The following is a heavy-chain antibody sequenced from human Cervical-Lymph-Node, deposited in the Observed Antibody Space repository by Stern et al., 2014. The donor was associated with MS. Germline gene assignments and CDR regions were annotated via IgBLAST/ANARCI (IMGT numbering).Heavy chain of an antibody. CDR3: AKASWNDDAFDI. CDR1: GYRFTTYW. J-gene: IGHJ3*02. Sequence: VQLVESGIEVKKPGESLKISCKGSGYRFTTYWIAWVRQMPGQGLEWMEIICPGDSDTTYSPSFQGQVTISADKSTPTAYLQWSSLKASDTAMYYCAKASWNDDAFDIWGQGTMVTVSS. CDR2: ICPGDSDT. D-gene: IGHD1-1*01. V-gene: IGHV5-51*03.